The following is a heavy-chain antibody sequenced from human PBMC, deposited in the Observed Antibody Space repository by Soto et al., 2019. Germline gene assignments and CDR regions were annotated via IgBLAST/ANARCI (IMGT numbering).Heavy chain of an antibody. J-gene: IGHJ5*02. Sequence: QVQLVQSAAEEKKPGASVKVSCKASGYTFSSYPMHWVRQAPGQSLEWMGWINTGNGYTKYSQNFQARVTITRDTSASTVYLQLSSLRSADTAVYYCARDRGGYCSGGSWSAAWFDPWGQGTLVTVSS. CDR2: INTGNGYT. CDR1: GYTFSSYP. D-gene: IGHD2-15*01. V-gene: IGHV1-3*05. CDR3: ARDRGGYCSGGSWSAAWFDP.